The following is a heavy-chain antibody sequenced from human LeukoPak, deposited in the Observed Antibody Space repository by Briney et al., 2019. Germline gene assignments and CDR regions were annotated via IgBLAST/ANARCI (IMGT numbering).Heavy chain of an antibody. CDR1: GGTFSSYA. V-gene: IGHV1-69*01. CDR2: IIPIFGTA. D-gene: IGHD3-10*01. CDR3: ARGGFGELLPNYFDY. J-gene: IGHJ4*02. Sequence: SVKVSCKASGGTFSSYAISWVRQAPGQGLEWMGGIIPIFGTANYAPKFQGRVTITADESTSTAYMELSSLRSEDTAVYCCARGGFGELLPNYFDYWGQGTLVTVSS.